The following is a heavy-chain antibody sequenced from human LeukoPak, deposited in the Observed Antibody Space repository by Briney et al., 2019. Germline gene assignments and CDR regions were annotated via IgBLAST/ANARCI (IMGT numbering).Heavy chain of an antibody. V-gene: IGHV3-7*01. Sequence: GGSLRLSCAASGYTFSSYWMSWVRQAPGKGLEWVANIKEDGSEQYYVDSVKGRFTISRDNAKNSLYLQVNSLRAEDTAVYYCARDLSGGYYFGYWGQGTLVTVSS. D-gene: IGHD3-16*01. CDR1: GYTFSSYW. J-gene: IGHJ4*02. CDR3: ARDLSGGYYFGY. CDR2: IKEDGSEQ.